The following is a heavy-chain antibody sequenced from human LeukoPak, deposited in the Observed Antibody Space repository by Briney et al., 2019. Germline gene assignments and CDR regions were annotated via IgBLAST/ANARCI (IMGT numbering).Heavy chain of an antibody. D-gene: IGHD3-10*01. CDR3: AGGTTFWFGKYDY. Sequence: PGGSLRLSCAASGFTFSNAWMSWVRQAPGKGLEWIGYIYYSGSTNYNPSLKSRVTISVDTSKNQFSLKLSSVTAADTAVYYCAGGTTFWFGKYDYWGQGTLVTVSS. J-gene: IGHJ4*02. CDR1: GFTFSNAW. CDR2: IYYSGST. V-gene: IGHV4-59*01.